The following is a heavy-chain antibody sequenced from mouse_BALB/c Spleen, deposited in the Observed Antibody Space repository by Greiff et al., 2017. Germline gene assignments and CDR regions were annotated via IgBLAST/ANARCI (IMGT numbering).Heavy chain of an antibody. V-gene: IGHV3-2*02. J-gene: IGHJ4*01. D-gene: IGHD2-3*01. Sequence: VQLQQSGPGLVKPSQSLSLTCTVTGYSITSDYAWNWIRQFPGNKLEWMGYISYSGSTSYNPSLKSRISITRDTSKNQFFLQLNSVTTEDTATYYCQIYDGYYERGYYAMDYWGQGTSVTVSS. CDR2: ISYSGST. CDR3: QIYDGYYERGYYAMDY. CDR1: GYSITSDYA.